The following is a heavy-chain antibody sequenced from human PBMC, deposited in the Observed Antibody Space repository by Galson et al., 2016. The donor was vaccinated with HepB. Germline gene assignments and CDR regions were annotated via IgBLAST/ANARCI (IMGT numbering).Heavy chain of an antibody. CDR1: GFTVSNNY. J-gene: IGHJ6*02. D-gene: IGHD2-2*01. V-gene: IGHV3-53*04. Sequence: SLRLSCAASGFTVSNNYMTWVRQAPGRGLEWVSLTYSDETTYYADSVKGRFTISSNNSKSTLFLQMNSLSPEDTAVYYCATFDFVGLTADSFLAEYYGMNVWGQGTTVTVSS. CDR2: TYSDETT. CDR3: ATFDFVGLTADSFLAEYYGMNV.